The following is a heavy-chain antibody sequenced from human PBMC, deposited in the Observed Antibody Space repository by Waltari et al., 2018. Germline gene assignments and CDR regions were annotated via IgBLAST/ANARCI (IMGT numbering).Heavy chain of an antibody. CDR1: GGSISVTPYH. J-gene: IGHJ5*02. Sequence: QLQLQESGPGLVKPSETLSLTCVVSGGSISVTPYHWGWIRQPPGKGLEWIASILYSGTTYYNPSLMRRVSISVDTSQNQFSLRLSSLTAADTAIYYCARGLCADVANCYSGTNNFFDPWGQGTLVTVSS. D-gene: IGHD2-15*01. CDR2: ILYSGTT. CDR3: ARGLCADVANCYSGTNNFFDP. V-gene: IGHV4-39*01.